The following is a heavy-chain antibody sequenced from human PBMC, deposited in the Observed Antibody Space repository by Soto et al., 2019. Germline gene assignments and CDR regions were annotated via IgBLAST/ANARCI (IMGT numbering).Heavy chain of an antibody. J-gene: IGHJ4*02. V-gene: IGHV4-39*01. Sequence: QLQLQESGPGLVKPSETLSLTCTVSGASVSSSGYYWGWIRQPPGKGLEWIRTIYYSGSTYYNPSLRSRLTISVDTSKNKFSLKLSSVTAADTAVFYCARLGQWSPGFGDYWGQGTLVTVSS. CDR3: ARLGQWSPGFGDY. CDR1: GASVSSSGYY. CDR2: IYYSGST. D-gene: IGHD2-15*01.